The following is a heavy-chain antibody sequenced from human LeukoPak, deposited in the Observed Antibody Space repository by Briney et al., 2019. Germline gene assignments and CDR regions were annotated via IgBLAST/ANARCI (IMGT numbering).Heavy chain of an antibody. J-gene: IGHJ4*02. CDR1: GYSFTSYW. CDR2: IYPGDSDT. V-gene: IGHV5-51*01. D-gene: IGHD2-15*01. CDR3: ARAQEYCSGGSCYTA. Sequence: GESLNISCQVSGYSFTSYWIGWVRPIPGKGLEWMGIIYPGDSDTRYSPSFPGQITISADKSISTAYLQWSSLKASDTAMYYCARAQEYCSGGSCYTAWGQGTLVTVSS.